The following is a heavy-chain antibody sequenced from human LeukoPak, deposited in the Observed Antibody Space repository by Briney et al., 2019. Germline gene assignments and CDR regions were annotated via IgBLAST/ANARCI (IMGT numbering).Heavy chain of an antibody. Sequence: SETLSLTCTVSGGSISSYYWSWIRQPAGKGLEWIGRIYPSGSTNYNPSLKSRVTMSVDTSKNHFSLNLSSVTAADTAVYYCARDGHSDTSRALDYWGQGTLVTVSS. D-gene: IGHD5-12*01. CDR2: IYPSGST. V-gene: IGHV4-4*07. J-gene: IGHJ4*02. CDR3: ARDGHSDTSRALDY. CDR1: GGSISSYY.